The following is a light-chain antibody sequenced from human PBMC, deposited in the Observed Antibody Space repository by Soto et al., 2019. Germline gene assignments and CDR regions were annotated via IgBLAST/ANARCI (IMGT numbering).Light chain of an antibody. V-gene: IGKV3-20*01. CDR2: GSS. CDR3: QQYGHSPLLYT. Sequence: EIVLTQSPGTLSLSPGERATLSCWTSQSVNSNFLAWYQQKPGQAPRLLVYGSSTRAAGVPDRFSGSGSGTDFTLTISRLEPEDFAVYYCQQYGHSPLLYTFGQGTKLGVK. CDR1: QSVNSNF. J-gene: IGKJ2*01.